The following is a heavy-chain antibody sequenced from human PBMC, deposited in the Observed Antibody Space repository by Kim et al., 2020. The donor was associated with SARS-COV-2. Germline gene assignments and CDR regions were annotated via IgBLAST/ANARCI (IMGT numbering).Heavy chain of an antibody. Sequence: SETLSLTCAVSGGSLSSGDYSWSWIRQPPGKGLEWIGYINYSGTTYYNPSLKSRVTMSVKRSKNQFSLKLSSVTAADTAVYFCATARTTIIRVAPYYYYGMDVWSQGTTVTVSS. D-gene: IGHD3-10*01. J-gene: IGHJ6*02. CDR3: ATARTTIIRVAPYYYYGMDV. CDR2: INYSGTT. CDR1: GGSLSSGDYS. V-gene: IGHV4-30-2*01.